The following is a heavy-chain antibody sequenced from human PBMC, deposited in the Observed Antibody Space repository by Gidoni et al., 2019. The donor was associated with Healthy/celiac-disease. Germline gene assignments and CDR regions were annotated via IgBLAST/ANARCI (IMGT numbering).Heavy chain of an antibody. CDR2: INPNSGGT. Sequence: QVQLVQSGAEVKKPGASVKVSCKASGYTFTGYYMHWVRQAPGQGIEWMGRINPNSGGTNYAQKFQGRVTMTRDTSISTAYMELSRLRSDDTAVYYCARDQNDFWSVYYYYGMDVWGQGTTVTVSS. V-gene: IGHV1-2*06. CDR3: ARDQNDFWSVYYYYGMDV. D-gene: IGHD3-3*01. CDR1: GYTFTGYY. J-gene: IGHJ6*02.